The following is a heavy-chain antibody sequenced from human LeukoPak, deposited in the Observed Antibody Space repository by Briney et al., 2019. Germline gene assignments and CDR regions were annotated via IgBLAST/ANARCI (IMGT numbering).Heavy chain of an antibody. Sequence: GGSLRLSCAASGFTFSSYAMHWVRQAPGKGLEWVAVISYDGSNKYYADSVKGRFTISRDNSKNTLYLQMNSLRAEDTAVYYCARGNYNYYDSSGYYDYWGQGTLVTVSS. CDR3: ARGNYNYYDSSGYYDY. CDR1: GFTFSSYA. V-gene: IGHV3-30*04. D-gene: IGHD3-22*01. CDR2: ISYDGSNK. J-gene: IGHJ4*02.